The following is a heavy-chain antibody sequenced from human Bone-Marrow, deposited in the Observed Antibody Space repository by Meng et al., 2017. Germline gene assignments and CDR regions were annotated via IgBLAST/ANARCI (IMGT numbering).Heavy chain of an antibody. J-gene: IGHJ5*02. CDR2: INPSSGGT. V-gene: IGHV1-46*01. Sequence: ASVKVSCKASGYTFTSYYMHWVRQAPGQGLEWMGIINPSSGGTTYAQKFQGRVTMTRDSSTSTVYMELSSLRSEDTAVYYCARDRQRIAAAGTLRGWFDPWGQGTLVTVSS. CDR1: GYTFTSYY. D-gene: IGHD6-13*01. CDR3: ARDRQRIAAAGTLRGWFDP.